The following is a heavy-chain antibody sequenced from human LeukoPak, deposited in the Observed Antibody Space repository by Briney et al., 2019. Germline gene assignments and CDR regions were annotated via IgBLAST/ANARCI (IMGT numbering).Heavy chain of an antibody. D-gene: IGHD3-22*01. V-gene: IGHV1-69*04. CDR2: IIPILGIA. Sequence: GASVKVSCKASGYTFTGYYMHWVRQAPGQGLEWMGRIIPILGIANYAQKFQGRVTITADKSTSTAYMELSSLRSEDTAVYYCARVYYYDSSGYLSDYWGQGTLVTVSS. CDR1: GYTFTGYY. J-gene: IGHJ4*02. CDR3: ARVYYYDSSGYLSDY.